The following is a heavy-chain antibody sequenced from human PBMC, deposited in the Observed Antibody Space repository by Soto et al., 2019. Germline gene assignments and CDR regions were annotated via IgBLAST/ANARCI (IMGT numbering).Heavy chain of an antibody. CDR1: GFTFSRYW. D-gene: IGHD3-10*01. J-gene: IGHJ5*02. CDR2: IKQDGSEK. V-gene: IGHV3-7*01. Sequence: GWSLRLSGAASGFTFSRYWMSWVRQAPGKELEGVANIKQDGSEKYYVDAVKGLFTISRDNAKNSLYLQMNSLRAEDTGVYYCARDPSYYGSGSYYNPWFDHWGQGTLVTVSS. CDR3: ARDPSYYGSGSYYNPWFDH.